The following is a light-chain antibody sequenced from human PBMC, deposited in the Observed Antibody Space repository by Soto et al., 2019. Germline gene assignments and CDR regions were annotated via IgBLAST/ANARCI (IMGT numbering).Light chain of an antibody. CDR2: GTS. CDR3: QQSGGSLYT. Sequence: EVVLTQSPGTLALSPGERATLSCRASESVRTDSLAWYQERRGQPPRLLIFGTSSRATGIPDRFSDRGSETDFTLTITRLEPEDFAVYFFQQSGGSLYTIGQGTKVEMK. CDR1: ESVRTDS. J-gene: IGKJ2*01. V-gene: IGKV3-20*01.